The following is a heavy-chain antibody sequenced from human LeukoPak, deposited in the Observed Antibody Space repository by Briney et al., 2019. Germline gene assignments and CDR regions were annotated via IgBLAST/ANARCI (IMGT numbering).Heavy chain of an antibody. J-gene: IGHJ4*02. CDR1: GVTFGDYA. V-gene: IGHV3-30*02. CDR2: IRFDGSDE. CDR3: AKEGKVVYFDY. D-gene: IGHD4-23*01. Sequence: GGSLRLSCTASGVTFGDYAMSWVRQAPGKGLEWVTFIRFDGSDEFYADSVKGRFTISRDNSKNTLYLQMNSLRAEDTAVYYCAKEGKVVYFDYWGQGTLVTVSS.